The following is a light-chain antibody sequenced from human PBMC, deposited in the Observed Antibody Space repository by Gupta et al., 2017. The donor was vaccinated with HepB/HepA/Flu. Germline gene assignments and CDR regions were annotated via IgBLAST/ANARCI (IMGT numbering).Light chain of an antibody. CDR1: HSLLYSSNNKNF. CDR2: WAS. Sequence: DIVMTQSPDSLAVSLGERATINCKSSHSLLYSSNNKNFLAWYQHKPGQPPKLLIYWASTREAGVPDRFSGSGAGAHFTLTINNGQAEDVAVYYCQQYYSVPPVYTFGQGTKLEIK. J-gene: IGKJ2*01. V-gene: IGKV4-1*01. CDR3: QQYYSVPPVYT.